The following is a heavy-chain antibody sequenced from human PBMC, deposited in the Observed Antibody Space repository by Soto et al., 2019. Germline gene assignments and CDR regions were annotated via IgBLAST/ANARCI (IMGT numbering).Heavy chain of an antibody. J-gene: IGHJ1*01. D-gene: IGHD4-17*01. Sequence: QVQLVESGGGVVQPGRSLRLSCAASGFNFRTYGIHWVRQAPGKGLEWVALISKDGSHSYYAHSVKVRFTTSRDNSQNKAFLQVNSLRADDTAVYFCARGTDYADLGNAEYFHPWGQGKLVTVSS. V-gene: IGHV3-30*03. CDR3: ARGTDYADLGNAEYFHP. CDR1: GFNFRTYG. CDR2: ISKDGSHS.